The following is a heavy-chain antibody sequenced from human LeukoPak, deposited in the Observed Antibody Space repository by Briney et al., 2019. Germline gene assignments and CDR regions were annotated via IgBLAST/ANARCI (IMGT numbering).Heavy chain of an antibody. CDR3: AKRKYHESGPFSF. V-gene: IGHV3-23*01. Sequence: GGSLRLSCAASGFTFSSYAMAWVRQAPGKGLEWVSIISGSGAITYYVDSVKGRFTISRDNSKNTLFLQMNSLRAEDTAIYYCAKRKYHESGPFSFWGQGTLVTVSS. CDR2: ISGSGAIT. J-gene: IGHJ4*02. CDR1: GFTFSSYA. D-gene: IGHD2-2*01.